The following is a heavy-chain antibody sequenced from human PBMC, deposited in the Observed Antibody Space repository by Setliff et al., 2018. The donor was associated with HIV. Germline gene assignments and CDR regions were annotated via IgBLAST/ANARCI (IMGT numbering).Heavy chain of an antibody. Sequence: ASVKVSCKASVHTFASYGIGWLRQAPGQGLEWLGWITAYNVDAPNAQKSQGRVTMTIDIPTTTAYMEMRSLRSDDTAVYYCAMICERRVEQQLISGGLRDYFCYYMDVWGKGTTVTVSS. V-gene: IGHV1-18*01. CDR3: AMICERRVEQQLISGGLRDYFCYYMDV. CDR2: ITAYNVDA. CDR1: VHTFASYG. J-gene: IGHJ6*03. D-gene: IGHD6-13*01.